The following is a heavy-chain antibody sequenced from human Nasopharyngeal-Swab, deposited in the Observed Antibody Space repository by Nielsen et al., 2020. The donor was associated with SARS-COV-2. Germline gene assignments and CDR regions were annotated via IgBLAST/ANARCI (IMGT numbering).Heavy chain of an antibody. CDR3: AKDRWSGYGNVYHYMDV. Sequence: LSLTCAASGFTFRNFAMSWVRQAPGKGLEWVSGISGDSNYRYYTDSVKGRFIISRDNSKNTLNVQMNSLRADDTAVYYCAKDRWSGYGNVYHYMDVWGKGTTVTVSS. CDR1: GFTFRNFA. J-gene: IGHJ6*03. CDR2: ISGDSNYR. D-gene: IGHD5-12*01. V-gene: IGHV3-23*01.